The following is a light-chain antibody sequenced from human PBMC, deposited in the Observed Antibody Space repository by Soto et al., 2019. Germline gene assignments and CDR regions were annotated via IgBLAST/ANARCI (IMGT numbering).Light chain of an antibody. Sequence: EIVLTQSPGTLSLSPGERATLSCRASQSVSSSYLAWYQQKPGQAPRLLIYGASSRATGIPDRFSGSGSGTDFTLTISRLEPEDFAVYYRQQYGSSPWTFCQGTKADSK. CDR2: GAS. J-gene: IGKJ1*01. V-gene: IGKV3-20*01. CDR3: QQYGSSPWT. CDR1: QSVSSSY.